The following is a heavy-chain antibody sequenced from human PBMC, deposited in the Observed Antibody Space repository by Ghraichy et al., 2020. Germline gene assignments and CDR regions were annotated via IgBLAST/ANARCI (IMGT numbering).Heavy chain of an antibody. CDR1: GFDVSASY. D-gene: IGHD1-26*01. Sequence: GGSLRLSCAASGFDVSASYMSWVRPAPGKGLEWVSVFYPDGTTYYADSVKGRFTISRDNSKSTVSLQLNSLRAEDTALYYCAREVGNPRGPWDYWGQGTLVAVS. CDR2: FYPDGTT. CDR3: AREVGNPRGPWDY. V-gene: IGHV3-66*01. J-gene: IGHJ4*02.